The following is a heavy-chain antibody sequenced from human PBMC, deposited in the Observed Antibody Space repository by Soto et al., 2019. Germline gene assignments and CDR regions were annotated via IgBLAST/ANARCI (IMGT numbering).Heavy chain of an antibody. CDR3: TTDLSTVPGYFDY. D-gene: IGHD4-17*01. CDR2: FKSKTDGGTT. J-gene: IGHJ4*02. CDR1: GFTFNNAW. V-gene: IGHV3-15*01. Sequence: PGGSLRLSCAASGFTFNNAWMSWVRQAPGKGLEWVGRFKSKTDGGTTEYAAPMKGRFTISRDDSKNTVYLQMDSLTTEDTAVYYCTTDLSTVPGYFDYWGQGTLVTVSS.